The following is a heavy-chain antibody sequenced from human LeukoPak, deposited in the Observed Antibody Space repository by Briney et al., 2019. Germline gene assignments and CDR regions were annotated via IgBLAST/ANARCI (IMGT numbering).Heavy chain of an antibody. CDR2: INAGNGNT. CDR3: AREIDRDDYNRFFDY. CDR1: GYSFSTYT. Sequence: GASVKVSCKASGYSFSTYTMHWVCQAPGQRLEWMGWINAGNGNTKYSQNFQGRVTITRDTSANTAYMEMSSLRSEDTAVYYCAREIDRDDYNRFFDYWGQGTLVSVSS. V-gene: IGHV1-3*01. D-gene: IGHD5-24*01. J-gene: IGHJ4*02.